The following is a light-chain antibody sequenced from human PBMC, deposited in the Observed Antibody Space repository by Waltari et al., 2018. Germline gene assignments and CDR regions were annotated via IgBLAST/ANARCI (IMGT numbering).Light chain of an antibody. CDR3: CSYVGSSTWV. J-gene: IGLJ3*02. CDR1: SRDVGSYNL. V-gene: IGLV2-23*01. CDR2: EGS. Sequence: QSALTQPASVSGSPGQSITLSCPGTSRDVGSYNLVSWYQQQPGKAPKLMIYEGSTRPSGVSNRFSGSKSGNTASLTISWLQAEDEADYYCCSYVGSSTWVFGGVTNLTVL.